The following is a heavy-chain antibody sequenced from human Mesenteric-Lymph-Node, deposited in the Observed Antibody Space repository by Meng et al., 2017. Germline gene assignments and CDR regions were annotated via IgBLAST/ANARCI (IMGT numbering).Heavy chain of an antibody. CDR2: IYYSGST. CDR3: ARGERTTGWFDP. Sequence: QVPPAEPGPGPVAPSQTLSLTSPVSGCSMSSGSYYWSWIRQPPGKGLEWIGYIYYSGSTYYNPSLKSRVTISVDTSKNQFSLKLSSVTAADTAVYYCARGERTTGWFDPWGQGALVTVSS. CDR1: GCSMSSGSYY. V-gene: IGHV4-31*03. D-gene: IGHD1/OR15-1a*01. J-gene: IGHJ5*01.